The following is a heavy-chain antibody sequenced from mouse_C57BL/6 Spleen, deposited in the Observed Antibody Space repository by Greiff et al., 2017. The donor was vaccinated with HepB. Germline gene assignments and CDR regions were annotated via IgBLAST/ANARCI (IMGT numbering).Heavy chain of an antibody. CDR2: IDPENGDT. V-gene: IGHV14-4*01. CDR1: GFNIKDDY. CDR3: TKGGLRRVYYFDY. D-gene: IGHD2-4*01. Sequence: EVKLQESGAELVRPGASVKLSCTASGFNIKDDYMHWVKQRPEQGLEWIGWIDPENGDTEYASKFQGKATITADTSSNTAYLQLSSLTSEDTAVYYCTKGGLRRVYYFDYWGQGTTLTVSS. J-gene: IGHJ2*01.